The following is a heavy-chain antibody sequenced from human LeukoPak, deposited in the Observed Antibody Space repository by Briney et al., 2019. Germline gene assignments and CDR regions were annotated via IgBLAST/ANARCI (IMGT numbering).Heavy chain of an antibody. D-gene: IGHD4-17*01. J-gene: IGHJ4*02. Sequence: GGSLRLSCAASGFTFSSYGMHWVRQAPGKGLEWVAVISYDGSNKYYADSVKGRFTISRDNSKNTLYLQMNSLRAEDTAVYYCAKVRSRGAYGDYLNYFDYWGQGTLVSVSS. V-gene: IGHV3-30*18. CDR2: ISYDGSNK. CDR3: AKVRSRGAYGDYLNYFDY. CDR1: GFTFSSYG.